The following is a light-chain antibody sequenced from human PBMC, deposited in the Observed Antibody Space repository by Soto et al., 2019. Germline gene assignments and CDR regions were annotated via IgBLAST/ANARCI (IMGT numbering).Light chain of an antibody. V-gene: IGLV2-14*03. CDR1: NSDVGAYNY. Sequence: QSALTQPASVSGSPGQSITISCTGTNSDVGAYNYVSWYQHHPGKAPKLMIYDVSSRPSGTSNRFSGSKSGNTASLTISGLQAEDEADYYCSSYIGSNSFVFGTGTKVTVL. J-gene: IGLJ1*01. CDR3: SSYIGSNSFV. CDR2: DVS.